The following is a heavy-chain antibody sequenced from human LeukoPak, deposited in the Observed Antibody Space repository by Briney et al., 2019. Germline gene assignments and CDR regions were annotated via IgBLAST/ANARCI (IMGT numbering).Heavy chain of an antibody. J-gene: IGHJ6*02. Sequence: SGNLSLTCAVSGGSISSSNWWSWVRQPPGKGLEWIGEIYHSGSTNYNPSLKSRVTISVDKSKNQFSLKLSSVTAADTAVYYCARDNYDFWSGYLDYYYYGMDVWGQGTTVTVSS. V-gene: IGHV4-4*02. D-gene: IGHD3-3*01. CDR3: ARDNYDFWSGYLDYYYYGMDV. CDR2: IYHSGST. CDR1: GGSISSSNW.